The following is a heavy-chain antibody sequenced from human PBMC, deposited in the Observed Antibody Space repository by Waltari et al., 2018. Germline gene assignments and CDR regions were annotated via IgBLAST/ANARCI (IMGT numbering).Heavy chain of an antibody. Sequence: QVQLQESGPGLVKPSETLSLTCTVSGGSISSYYWSWIRQPAGKGRDWIGRSYTSGSTNYNPSLKSRVTRSVDTSKTQFSRKLSYVPAADTAVYYCARADYCSSTSCYFRVDYFDYWGQGTLVTVSS. J-gene: IGHJ4*02. V-gene: IGHV4-4*07. CDR2: SYTSGST. CDR3: ARADYCSSTSCYFRVDYFDY. D-gene: IGHD2-2*01. CDR1: GGSISSYY.